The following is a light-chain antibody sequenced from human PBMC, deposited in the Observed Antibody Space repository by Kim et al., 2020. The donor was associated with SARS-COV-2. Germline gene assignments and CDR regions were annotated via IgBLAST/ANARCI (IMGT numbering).Light chain of an antibody. J-gene: IGLJ3*02. CDR2: FDG. Sequence: SYELTQPPSVSVAPGKTARIPCEGYNIGTKSVHWYQQKPGQAPVLLIYFDGDRPSGMPQRLSGSHSGNTATLTITGVQAGHEGDYFCQVWDTFTDHRVFG. V-gene: IGLV3-21*04. CDR3: QVWDTFTDHRV. CDR1: NIGTKS.